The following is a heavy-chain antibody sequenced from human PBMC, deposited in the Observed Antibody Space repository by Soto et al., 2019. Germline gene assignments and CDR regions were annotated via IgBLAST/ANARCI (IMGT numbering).Heavy chain of an antibody. V-gene: IGHV4-34*01. CDR2: INHSGST. CDR1: GGSFSGYY. CDR3: ARDKITGLLDY. Sequence: QVQLQQWGAGLLKPSETLSLTCAVYGGSFSGYYWTWIRQPPGTGLEWIGEINHSGSTNYNPSLRXXVTISVDTSKNQFSLKLTSVTAAATAVYYCARDKITGLLDYWGQGTLVTVSS. J-gene: IGHJ4*02. D-gene: IGHD2-8*02.